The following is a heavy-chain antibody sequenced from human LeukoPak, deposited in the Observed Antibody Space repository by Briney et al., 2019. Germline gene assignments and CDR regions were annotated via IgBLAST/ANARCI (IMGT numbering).Heavy chain of an antibody. CDR1: GGSISGFF. CDR3: ARHQFTALAV. V-gene: IGHV4-59*08. J-gene: IGHJ4*02. CDR2: IYYTGNT. Sequence: SETLSLTCTVSGGSISGFFWSWIRQPPGKGLEWIGYIYYTGNTNYNPSLKSRVSISVDTPKNQFSLKLSSVTAADTAVYYCARHQFTALAVWGQGTLVTVSS.